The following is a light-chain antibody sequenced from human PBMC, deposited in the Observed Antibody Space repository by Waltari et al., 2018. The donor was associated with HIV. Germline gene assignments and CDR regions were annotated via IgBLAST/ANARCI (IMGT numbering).Light chain of an antibody. CDR1: SANIGRNT. V-gene: IGLV1-44*01. J-gene: IGLJ2*01. Sequence: QSELSQPPSASGTPGQRVAISCSGSSANIGRNTVNWYQQRPGTAPKLLIYSNKQRPSGVPDRFSGSKSGTSASLAITGLQSEDEADYYCALWDDSLNGVLFGGGTKLTVL. CDR3: ALWDDSLNGVL. CDR2: SNK.